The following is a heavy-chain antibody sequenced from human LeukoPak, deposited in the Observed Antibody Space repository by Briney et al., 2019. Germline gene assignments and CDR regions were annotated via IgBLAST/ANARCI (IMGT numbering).Heavy chain of an antibody. CDR2: IYHSGST. Sequence: PSETLSLTCAVSGGSISSSNWWSWVRQPPGKGLEWIGEIYHSGSTNYNPSLKSRVTISVDKSKNQFSLKLSSVTAADTAVYYCARGTYYYGSGSYLRFSPAFDIWGQGTMVTVSS. V-gene: IGHV4-4*02. CDR1: GGSISSSNW. CDR3: ARGTYYYGSGSYLRFSPAFDI. J-gene: IGHJ3*02. D-gene: IGHD3-10*01.